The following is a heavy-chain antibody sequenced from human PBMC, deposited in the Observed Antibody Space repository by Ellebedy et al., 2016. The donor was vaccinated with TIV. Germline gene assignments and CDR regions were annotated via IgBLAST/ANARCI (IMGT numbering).Heavy chain of an antibody. D-gene: IGHD1-1*01. Sequence: GGSLRLSCAVSGFTVNSNYMSWVRQAPGKGLEWVSTISTGGSTFSADSVRGRFTISRDTSRNILYLQLNGLRAEEQAVYFCAGETFSDVDLEVWGVFDIWGQGTMVSVSS. V-gene: IGHV3-66*01. CDR3: AGETFSDVDLEVWGVFDI. CDR2: ISTGGST. J-gene: IGHJ3*02. CDR1: GFTVNSNY.